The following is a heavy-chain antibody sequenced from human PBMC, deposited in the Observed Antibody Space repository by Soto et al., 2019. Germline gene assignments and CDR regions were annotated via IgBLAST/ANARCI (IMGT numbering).Heavy chain of an antibody. Sequence: ASVKGSCKTSGYTYTRYGISWVRQAPGQGLEWMGWISAYNGNTNYAQKLQGRVTMTTDTSTSTAYMELRSLRSDDTAVYYCARVRGYCSSTSCYAEMKFDYWGQGTLVTVSS. CDR2: ISAYNGNT. D-gene: IGHD2-2*01. V-gene: IGHV1-18*01. J-gene: IGHJ4*02. CDR1: GYTYTRYG. CDR3: ARVRGYCSSTSCYAEMKFDY.